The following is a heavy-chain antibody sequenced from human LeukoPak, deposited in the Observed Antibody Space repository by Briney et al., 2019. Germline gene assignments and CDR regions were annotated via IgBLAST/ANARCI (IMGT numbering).Heavy chain of an antibody. Sequence: SETLSLTCTVSGGSASSGSYYWSWIRQPPGKGLEWIGYIYYSGSTNYNPSLKSRVTISVDTSKNQFSLKLSSVTAADTAVYYCASAPARYCSGGSCYSPFDYWGQGTLVTVSS. V-gene: IGHV4-61*01. CDR2: IYYSGST. J-gene: IGHJ4*02. CDR3: ASAPARYCSGGSCYSPFDY. D-gene: IGHD2-15*01. CDR1: GGSASSGSYY.